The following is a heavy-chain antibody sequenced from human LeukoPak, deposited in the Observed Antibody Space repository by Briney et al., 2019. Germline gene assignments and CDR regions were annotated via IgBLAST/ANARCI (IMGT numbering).Heavy chain of an antibody. CDR1: GFTFSSYG. CDR2: IRYDGSNA. D-gene: IGHD5-18*01. J-gene: IGHJ4*02. Sequence: AGGSLRLSCPASGFTFSSYGMHWVRQAPGKGLEWVAFIRYDGSNAYYADSVKGRFTISRNNSKNTLYLQMNSLRAGHTAVYYCAKDLRGYSYGYYFDYWGQGALVTVSS. V-gene: IGHV3-30*02. CDR3: AKDLRGYSYGYYFDY.